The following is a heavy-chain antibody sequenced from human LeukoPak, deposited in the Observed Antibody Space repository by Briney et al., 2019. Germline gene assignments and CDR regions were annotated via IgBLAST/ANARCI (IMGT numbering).Heavy chain of an antibody. CDR1: GDSISSSSSY. D-gene: IGHD2-21*02. J-gene: IGHJ4*02. CDR2: IYYSGST. Sequence: SETLSLTCTVSGDSISSSSSYWGWIRRPPGEGLEWIGSIYYSGSTNYNPSLKSRVTMSVDTSKNQFSLKLSSVTAADTAVYYCAREAAIQGGYCFDYWGQGTLVTVSS. V-gene: IGHV4-39*07. CDR3: AREAAIQGGYCFDY.